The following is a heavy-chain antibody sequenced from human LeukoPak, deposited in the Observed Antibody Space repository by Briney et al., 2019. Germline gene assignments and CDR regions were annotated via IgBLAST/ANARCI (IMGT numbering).Heavy chain of an antibody. CDR2: IRGSGGRT. V-gene: IGHV3-23*01. Sequence: GESLRLSCAASGFTLNNYGMTWVRQAPGKGLEWVSSIRGSGGRTFYADSVKGRFTISRDNSKNTLYLQMNSLRAEDTAVYYCAKGDYYDSSGYLDYWGQGTLVTVSS. D-gene: IGHD3-22*01. CDR1: GFTLNNYG. J-gene: IGHJ4*02. CDR3: AKGDYYDSSGYLDY.